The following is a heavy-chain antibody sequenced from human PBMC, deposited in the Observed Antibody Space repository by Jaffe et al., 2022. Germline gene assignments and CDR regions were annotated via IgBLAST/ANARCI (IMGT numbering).Heavy chain of an antibody. V-gene: IGHV4-59*01. CDR1: GGSISSYY. CDR2: IYYSGST. D-gene: IGHD3-22*01. CDR3: ARDRDYYDSSGYYYSPHDAFDI. Sequence: QVQLQESGPGLVKPSETLSLTCTVSGGSISSYYWSWIRQPPGKGLEWIGYIYYSGSTNYNPSLKSRVTISVDTSKNQFSLKLSSVTAADTAVYYCARDRDYYDSSGYYYSPHDAFDIWGQGTMVTVSS. J-gene: IGHJ3*02.